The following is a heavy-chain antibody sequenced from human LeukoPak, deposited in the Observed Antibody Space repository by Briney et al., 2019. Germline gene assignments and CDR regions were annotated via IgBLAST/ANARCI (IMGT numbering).Heavy chain of an antibody. J-gene: IGHJ6*02. CDR2: IKSKTDGGTT. D-gene: IGHD7-27*01. Sequence: PGGSLRLSCAASGFTFSNAWMSRVRQAPGKGLEWVGRIKSKTDGGTTDYAAPVKGRFTISRDDSKNTLYLQMNSLKTEDTAVYYCARDQLDRTGYYYYGMDVWGQGTTVTVSS. V-gene: IGHV3-15*01. CDR3: ARDQLDRTGYYYYGMDV. CDR1: GFTFSNAW.